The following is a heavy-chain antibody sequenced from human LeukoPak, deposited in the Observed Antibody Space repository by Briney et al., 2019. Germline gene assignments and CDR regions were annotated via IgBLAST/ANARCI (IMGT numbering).Heavy chain of an antibody. CDR2: INPNSGGT. V-gene: IGHV1-2*02. CDR3: ARAGQLVFINDAFDI. CDR1: GYTFTGYY. D-gene: IGHD6-13*01. Sequence: ASVKVSCKASGYTFTGYYMHWVRQAPGQGLEWMGWINPNSGGTNYAPKFQRRVTMTRDTSISTAYMELSRLRSDDTAVYYCARAGQLVFINDAFDIWGQGTMVTVSS. J-gene: IGHJ3*02.